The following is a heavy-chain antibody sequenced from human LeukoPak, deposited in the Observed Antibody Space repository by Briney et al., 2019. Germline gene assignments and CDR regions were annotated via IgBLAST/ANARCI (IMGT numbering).Heavy chain of an antibody. D-gene: IGHD6-19*01. J-gene: IGHJ3*02. CDR1: GFTFDNYG. Sequence: PGGSLRLSCVASGFTFDNYGMHWVRQAPGKGLEWVSGISWNSGSIGYADSVKGRFTISRDNAKNSLYLQMNSLRAEDTALYYCAKVLLAVAGTGNAFDIWGQGTMVTVSS. V-gene: IGHV3-9*01. CDR3: AKVLLAVAGTGNAFDI. CDR2: ISWNSGSI.